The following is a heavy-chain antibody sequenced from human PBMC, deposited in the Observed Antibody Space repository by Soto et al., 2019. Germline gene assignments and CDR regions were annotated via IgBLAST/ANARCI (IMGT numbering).Heavy chain of an antibody. V-gene: IGHV3-23*01. D-gene: IGHD4-17*01. CDR2: ISGSGGST. CDR3: AKSSNYGDYSGFFDY. CDR1: GFTFSSYA. Sequence: EVQLLESGGGLVQPGGSLRLSCAASGFTFSSYAMSWVRQAPGKGLAWVSVISGSGGSTYYADSVKGRFTISRDNSKNTLYLQMNSLRAEDTAVYYCAKSSNYGDYSGFFDYWGQGTLVTVSS. J-gene: IGHJ4*02.